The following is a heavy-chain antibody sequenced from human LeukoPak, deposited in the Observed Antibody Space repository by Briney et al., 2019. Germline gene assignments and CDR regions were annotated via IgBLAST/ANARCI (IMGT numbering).Heavy chain of an antibody. CDR3: ARETDSSGWPIDY. J-gene: IGHJ4*02. D-gene: IGHD6-19*01. CDR2: IWYDGSNK. Sequence: GGSLRLSCAASGFTFSSYGMHWVRQAPGKGLEWVAVIWYDGSNKYYGDSVKGRFTISRDNSKNTLYLQMNSLRAEDTAVYYCARETDSSGWPIDYWGQGTLVTVSS. V-gene: IGHV3-33*01. CDR1: GFTFSSYG.